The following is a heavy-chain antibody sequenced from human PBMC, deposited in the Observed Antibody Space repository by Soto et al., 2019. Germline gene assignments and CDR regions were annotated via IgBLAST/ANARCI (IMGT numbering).Heavy chain of an antibody. D-gene: IGHD4-17*01. CDR2: IWYDGSNK. CDR3: ARVNDYGGNSDY. Sequence: GGSLRLSCAASGFTFSSYGIHWVRQAPGKGLEWVAVIWYDGSNKYYADSVKGRFTISRDNSKNTLYLQMNSLRAEDTAVYYCARVNDYGGNSDYWGQGTLVTVSS. J-gene: IGHJ4*02. V-gene: IGHV3-33*01. CDR1: GFTFSSYG.